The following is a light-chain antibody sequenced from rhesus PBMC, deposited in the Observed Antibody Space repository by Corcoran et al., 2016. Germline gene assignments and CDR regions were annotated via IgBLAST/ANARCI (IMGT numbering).Light chain of an antibody. CDR2: KAS. Sequence: DIQMTQSPSSLSASVGDTVTITCRASQGIFSWLAWYQQKPGKAPKVLFYKASTWQSGVPSRVSGSGSWTDFTRTISRLQSEDFATYYCQQYSGRPYTFGRGTKVEIK. CDR3: QQYSGRPYT. J-gene: IGKJ2*01. V-gene: IGKV1-22*01. CDR1: QGIFSW.